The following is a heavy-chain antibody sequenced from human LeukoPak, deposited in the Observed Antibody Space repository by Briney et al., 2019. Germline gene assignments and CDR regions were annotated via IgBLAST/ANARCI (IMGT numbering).Heavy chain of an antibody. V-gene: IGHV4-4*02. Sequence: SETLSLTCAVSGGSISSTNWWSWVRQPPGKGLEWIGEIYHSGSTNYNPSLKSRVTISVDKSKNQFSLKLSSVTAADTAVYYCASSDTQGFADPWGQGTLVTVSS. CDR1: GGSISSTNW. CDR3: ASSDTQGFADP. CDR2: IYHSGST. D-gene: IGHD3-10*01. J-gene: IGHJ5*02.